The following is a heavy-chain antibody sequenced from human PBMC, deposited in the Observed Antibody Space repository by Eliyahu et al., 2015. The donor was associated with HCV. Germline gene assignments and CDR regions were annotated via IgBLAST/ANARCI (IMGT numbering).Heavy chain of an antibody. CDR1: GYTFTTYY. Sequence: QVQLVQSGAEVKKPGASVKVSCKASGYTFTTYYLHWVRQAPGQGLEWMGRINPSGGSTSYAQKFQDRVTMTRDTSTSTVYMELSSLRSDDTAVYYCARGGLSYDSSAYYDLFDYWGQGTLVTVSS. V-gene: IGHV1-46*03. J-gene: IGHJ4*02. CDR2: INPSGGST. CDR3: ARGGLSYDSSAYYDLFDY. D-gene: IGHD3-22*01.